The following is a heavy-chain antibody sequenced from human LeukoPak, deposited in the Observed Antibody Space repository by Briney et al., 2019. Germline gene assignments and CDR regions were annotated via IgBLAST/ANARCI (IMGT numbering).Heavy chain of an antibody. CDR3: AREGDYYGSGSYYNVWFDP. Sequence: ASVKVSCTASGYTFTSYGISWVRQAPGQGLEWMGWISAYNGNTNYAQKLQGRVTITADESTSTAYMELSSLRSEDTAVYYCAREGDYYGSGSYYNVWFDPWGQGTLVTVSS. D-gene: IGHD3-10*01. CDR1: GYTFTSYG. V-gene: IGHV1-18*01. J-gene: IGHJ5*02. CDR2: ISAYNGNT.